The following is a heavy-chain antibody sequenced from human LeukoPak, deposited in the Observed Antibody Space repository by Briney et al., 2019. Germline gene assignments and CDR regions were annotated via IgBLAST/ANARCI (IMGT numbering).Heavy chain of an antibody. J-gene: IGHJ4*02. CDR2: IYPGDSVT. CDR3: ARQHDYGDYDY. Sequence: GEPLKISCTGSGYSFTSYWIGWVRQMAGKGLEWMGIIYPGDSVTCYSPSFQGQVPISADKSISTAYLQWSSPKASDTAMYYCARQHDYGDYDYWGQGTLVTVSS. CDR1: GYSFTSYW. D-gene: IGHD4-17*01. V-gene: IGHV5-51*01.